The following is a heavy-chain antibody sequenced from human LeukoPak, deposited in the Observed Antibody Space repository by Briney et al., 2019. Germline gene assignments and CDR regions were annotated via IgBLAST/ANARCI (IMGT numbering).Heavy chain of an antibody. CDR1: GFTFSSHG. Sequence: GGSLRLSCAGSGFTFSSHGMNWVRQAPGKGLEWVSFISYNSNYIFYADSVKGRFTISRDNAKNSLYLQMNSLRAEDTAVYYCARDSPYGTAGYWGQGTLVTVSS. J-gene: IGHJ4*02. CDR3: ARDSPYGTAGY. CDR2: ISYNSNYI. D-gene: IGHD2-8*02. V-gene: IGHV3-21*01.